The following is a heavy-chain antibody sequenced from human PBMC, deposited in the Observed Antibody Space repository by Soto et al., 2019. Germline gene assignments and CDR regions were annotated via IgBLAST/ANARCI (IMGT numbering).Heavy chain of an antibody. D-gene: IGHD2-15*01. CDR1: GYTFTSYG. CDR3: ARLLQELAAPYYYYYYYMDG. CDR2: ISAYNGNT. Sequence: ASVKVSCKASGYTFTSYGISWVRQAPGQGLEWMGWISAYNGNTNYAQKLQGRVTMTTDTSTSTAYMELRSLRSDDTAVYYCARLLQELAAPYYYYYYYMDGRAKRTTDTVSS. V-gene: IGHV1-18*01. J-gene: IGHJ6*03.